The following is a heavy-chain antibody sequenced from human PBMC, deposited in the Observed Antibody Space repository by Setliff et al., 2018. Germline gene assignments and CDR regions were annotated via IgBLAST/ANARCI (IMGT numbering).Heavy chain of an antibody. V-gene: IGHV4-34*12. CDR2: IIHSGST. Sequence: SETLSLTCAVYGGSFSGYYWSWIRQPPGKRLEWIGEIIHSGSTNYNPSLKSRVTISMDTSKNQFSLKVSSVTAAGTAVYYCARSLSRREKFLLDYWGQGALVTVSS. CDR3: ARSLSRREKFLLDY. CDR1: GGSFSGYY. J-gene: IGHJ4*02.